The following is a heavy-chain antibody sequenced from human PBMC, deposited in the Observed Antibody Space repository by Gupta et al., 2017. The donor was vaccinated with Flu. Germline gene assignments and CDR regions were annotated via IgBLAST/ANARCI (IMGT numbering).Heavy chain of an antibody. J-gene: IGHJ6*03. CDR3: ASTILGATGDDYYYHYMDV. Sequence: IRQPPGTGLEWIGHIYYTGNTRYNPSLKSRVNISVDTSKKQVSLKLTSVTAADTAVYYCASTILGATGDDYYYHYMDVWGKGTTVTVSS. V-gene: IGHV4-59*01. CDR2: IYYTGNT. D-gene: IGHD1-26*01.